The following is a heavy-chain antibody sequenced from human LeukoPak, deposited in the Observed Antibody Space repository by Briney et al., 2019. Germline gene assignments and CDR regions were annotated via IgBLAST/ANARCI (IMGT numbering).Heavy chain of an antibody. J-gene: IGHJ4*02. V-gene: IGHV3-30*03. CDR3: ARYTLEWLFRSEFDY. CDR2: ISYDGSNK. CDR1: GFTFSSYG. D-gene: IGHD3-3*01. Sequence: GGSLRLSCAASGFTFSSYGMHWVRQAPGKGLEWVAVISYDGSNKYYADSVKGRFTISRDNSKNTLYLQMNSLRAEDTAVYYCARYTLEWLFRSEFDYWGQGTLVTVSS.